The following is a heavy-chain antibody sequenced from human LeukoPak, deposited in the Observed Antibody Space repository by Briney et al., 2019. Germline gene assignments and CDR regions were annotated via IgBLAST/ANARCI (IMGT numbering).Heavy chain of an antibody. CDR3: AKAPTVAQPYYFDY. D-gene: IGHD6-19*01. Sequence: PGGSLRLSCAASGFTFSDYYVSWIRQAPGKGLEWVSYISSNGGSRQYADSVKGRFTISRDNSKNTLYLQMNSLRAEDTAVYYCAKAPTVAQPYYFDYWGQGTLVTVSS. V-gene: IGHV3-11*01. CDR2: ISSNGGSR. CDR1: GFTFSDYY. J-gene: IGHJ4*02.